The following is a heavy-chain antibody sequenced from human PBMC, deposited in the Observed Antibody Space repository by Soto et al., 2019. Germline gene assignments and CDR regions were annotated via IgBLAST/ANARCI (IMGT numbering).Heavy chain of an antibody. D-gene: IGHD2-2*01. V-gene: IGHV3-30*18. CDR2: ISYDGSNK. CDR1: GFTFSSYG. CDR3: AKDDCSSTSCYVGHDY. J-gene: IGHJ4*02. Sequence: QVQLVESGGGVVQPGRSLRLSCAASGFTFSSYGMHWVRQAPGKGLEWVAVISYDGSNKYYADSVKGRFTISRDNSKNTLYLQMNSLRGEDTAVYYCAKDDCSSTSCYVGHDYWGQGTLVTVSS.